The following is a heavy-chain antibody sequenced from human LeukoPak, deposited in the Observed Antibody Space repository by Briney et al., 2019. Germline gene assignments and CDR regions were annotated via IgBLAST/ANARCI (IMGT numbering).Heavy chain of an antibody. J-gene: IGHJ4*02. V-gene: IGHV3-23*01. Sequence: RTGGSLRLSCAASGFTFSSYAMSWVRQAPGKGLEWVSAISGSGGSTYYADSVKGRFTISRDNSKNTLYLQMNSLRAEDTAVYYCAKDGIRFLEWLFGSYFDYWGQGTLVTVSS. D-gene: IGHD3-3*01. CDR3: AKDGIRFLEWLFGSYFDY. CDR1: GFTFSSYA. CDR2: ISGSGGST.